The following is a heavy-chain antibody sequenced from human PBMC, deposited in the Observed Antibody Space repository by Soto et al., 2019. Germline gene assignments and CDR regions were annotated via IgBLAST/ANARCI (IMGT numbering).Heavy chain of an antibody. V-gene: IGHV3-15*07. CDR1: GVTFSNPG. Sequence: PVLSLRLCCAASGVTFSNPGRNWVRQAQGKGLEWVGRIKSKTDGGTTDYAAPVKGRFTISRDDSKNTLYLQMNSLKTEDTAVYYCTTGRPALTYYYDSSGYYSYDYWGQGTLVTVSS. J-gene: IGHJ4*02. CDR3: TTGRPALTYYYDSSGYYSYDY. D-gene: IGHD3-22*01. CDR2: IKSKTDGGTT.